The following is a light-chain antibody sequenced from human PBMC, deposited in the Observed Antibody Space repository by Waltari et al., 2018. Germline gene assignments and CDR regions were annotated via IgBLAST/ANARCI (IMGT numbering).Light chain of an antibody. Sequence: QSALTQPPSASGSPGQSVTISCTGTSSDVGGYDHVSWYQQHPGKAPKLILYKVDNRPSGVPDRFSGSKSGNTASLTVSGLQAEDESNYYCSSYAGTNKYVLFGGGTKLTVL. CDR3: SSYAGTNKYVL. J-gene: IGLJ2*01. V-gene: IGLV2-8*01. CDR2: KVD. CDR1: SSDVGGYDH.